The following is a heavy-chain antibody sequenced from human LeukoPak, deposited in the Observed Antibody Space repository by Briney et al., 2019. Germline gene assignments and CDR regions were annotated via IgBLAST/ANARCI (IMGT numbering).Heavy chain of an antibody. J-gene: IGHJ4*02. CDR3: ARDWGSIKVIADY. D-gene: IGHD7-27*01. CDR1: GYTFTSYG. Sequence: ASAKVSCKATGYTFTSYGTSWGRQAPGQGHERMGWISSNSDNTNYAQKLQGRVTMTTDTSTSTAYLELRSLRSDYTALYFCARDWGSIKVIADYWGQGTLVTVAS. CDR2: ISSNSDNT. V-gene: IGHV1-18*01.